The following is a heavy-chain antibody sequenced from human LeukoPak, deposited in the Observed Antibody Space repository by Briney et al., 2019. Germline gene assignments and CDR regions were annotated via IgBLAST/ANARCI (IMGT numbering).Heavy chain of an antibody. D-gene: IGHD5-24*01. Sequence: ASVKVSCKASGYTFTSYDINWVRQATGQGLEWMGWMNPNSGNTGYAQKFQGRVTVTRNTSISTAYMELSSLRSEDTAVYYCAIPYNYDAFDIWGQGTMVTVSP. J-gene: IGHJ3*02. CDR3: AIPYNYDAFDI. V-gene: IGHV1-8*01. CDR1: GYTFTSYD. CDR2: MNPNSGNT.